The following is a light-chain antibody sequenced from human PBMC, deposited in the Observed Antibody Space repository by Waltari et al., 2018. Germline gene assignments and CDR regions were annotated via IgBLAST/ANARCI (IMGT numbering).Light chain of an antibody. V-gene: IGKV1-39*01. CDR2: VVS. Sequence: DIQMTQSPPSLSASVRDRDTVTCRASQSISTSLNCYQQKAGKAPNLLIYVVSSLQSGVPSRFSGSGSGTDFTLTISSLQPEDFATYYCQHSYITPPTFGQGTKVEVK. CDR1: QSISTS. J-gene: IGKJ1*01. CDR3: QHSYITPPT.